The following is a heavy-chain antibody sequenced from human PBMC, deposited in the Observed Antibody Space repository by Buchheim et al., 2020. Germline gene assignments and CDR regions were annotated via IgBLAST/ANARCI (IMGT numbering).Heavy chain of an antibody. Sequence: QVQLQQWGAGLLKPSETLSLTCAVYGGSFSGYYWSWIRQPPGKGLEWIVEINHSGSTNYNPSLKSRVPISVDTSQNQFSLKLSSVTAADTAVYYCARGPGIAAAGTDYGMDVWGQGTT. V-gene: IGHV4-34*01. CDR1: GGSFSGYY. CDR2: INHSGST. D-gene: IGHD6-13*01. CDR3: ARGPGIAAAGTDYGMDV. J-gene: IGHJ6*02.